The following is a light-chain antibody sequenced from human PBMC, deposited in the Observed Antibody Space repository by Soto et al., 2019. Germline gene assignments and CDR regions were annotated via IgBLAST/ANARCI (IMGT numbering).Light chain of an antibody. CDR1: QSVSSN. V-gene: IGKV3-15*01. CDR3: QQYNNWPYT. CDR2: GAS. Sequence: EIVMTQSPATLAVSPGERAALSCRASQSVSSNFAWYQQKPGQAPRLLIYGASSRATGTPARFSGSGSGTEFPLTISSLQSEDFAVYCCQQYNNWPYTFGLGTKLEIK. J-gene: IGKJ2*01.